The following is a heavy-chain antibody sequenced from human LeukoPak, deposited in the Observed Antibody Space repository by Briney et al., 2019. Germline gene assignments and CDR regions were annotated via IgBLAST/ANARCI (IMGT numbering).Heavy chain of an antibody. J-gene: IGHJ4*02. CDR3: AKDPSIAAAGRFDY. D-gene: IGHD6-13*01. CDR2: ISGSGGST. CDR1: GFTFSSYA. Sequence: PGGSLRLYCAASGFTFSSYAMSWVRQAAGKGLEWVSAISGSGGSTYYADSVKGRFTISRDNSKNTLYLQMNSLRAEDTAVYYCAKDPSIAAAGRFDYWGQGTLVTVSS. V-gene: IGHV3-23*01.